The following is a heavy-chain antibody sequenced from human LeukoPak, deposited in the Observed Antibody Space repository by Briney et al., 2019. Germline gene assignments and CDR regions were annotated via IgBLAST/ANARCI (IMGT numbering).Heavy chain of an antibody. CDR2: INPNSGGT. Sequence: GASVKVSCKASGYTFTGYYMHWVRQAPGQGLEWMGWINPNSGGTNYAQKFQGRVTMTRDTSISTAYMALSRLRSDDTAVYYCARGGYYDFWSGYFTFDYWGQGTLVTVSS. D-gene: IGHD3-3*01. CDR3: ARGGYYDFWSGYFTFDY. CDR1: GYTFTGYY. J-gene: IGHJ4*02. V-gene: IGHV1-2*02.